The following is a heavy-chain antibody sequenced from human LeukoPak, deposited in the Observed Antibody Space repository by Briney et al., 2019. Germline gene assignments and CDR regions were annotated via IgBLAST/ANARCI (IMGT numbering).Heavy chain of an antibody. CDR1: GVSISSYY. V-gene: IGHV4-59*08. D-gene: IGHD1-26*01. J-gene: IGHJ4*02. CDR3: VRHGGSYSLDY. Sequence: SETLSLTCTVSGVSISSYYWSWIRQPPGKGLEWIGYIIDNGNTHYNPSLKSRVTISVDTSKNQFSLKLSSVTAADTAVYYSVRHGGSYSLDYWGQGTLVTVSA. CDR2: IIDNGNT.